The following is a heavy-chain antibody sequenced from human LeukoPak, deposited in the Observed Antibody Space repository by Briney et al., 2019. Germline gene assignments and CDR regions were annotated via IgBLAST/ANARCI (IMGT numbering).Heavy chain of an antibody. Sequence: SVKVSCKASGGTFSSYAISWVRQAPGQGLEWIGGIIPIFGTANYAQKFQGRVTITADESTSTAYMELSSLRSEDTAVYYCARQSYSSSPFDYWGQGTLVTVSS. J-gene: IGHJ4*02. V-gene: IGHV1-69*01. CDR2: IIPIFGTA. CDR1: GGTFSSYA. CDR3: ARQSYSSSPFDY. D-gene: IGHD6-13*01.